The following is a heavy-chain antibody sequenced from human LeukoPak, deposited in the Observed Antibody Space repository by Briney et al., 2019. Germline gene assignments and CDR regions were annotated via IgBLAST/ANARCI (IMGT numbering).Heavy chain of an antibody. D-gene: IGHD3-3*01. CDR2: ISWNSGSI. J-gene: IGHJ4*02. CDR1: GFTFDDYA. CDR3: ARDRYYDFWSGYYTGFDY. V-gene: IGHV3-9*01. Sequence: GGSLRLSCAASGFTFDDYAMHWVRQAPGKGLEWVSGISWNSGSIGYADSVKGRFTISRDNAKNSLYLQMNSLRAEDTAVYYCARDRYYDFWSGYYTGFDYWGQGTLVTVSS.